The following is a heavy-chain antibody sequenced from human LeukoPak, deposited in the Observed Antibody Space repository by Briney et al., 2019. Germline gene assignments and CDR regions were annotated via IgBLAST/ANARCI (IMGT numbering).Heavy chain of an antibody. V-gene: IGHV1-2*02. CDR3: ARSFLGYCSSTSCYDKPDY. CDR2: INPNSGGT. CDR1: GYTFTGYY. Sequence: EASVKVSCKTSGYTFTGYYMHWVRQAPGQGLEWMGWINPNSGGTNYAQKFQGRVTMTRDTSISTAYMELSRLRSDDTAVYYCARSFLGYCSSTSCYDKPDYWGQGTLVTVSS. D-gene: IGHD2-2*01. J-gene: IGHJ4*02.